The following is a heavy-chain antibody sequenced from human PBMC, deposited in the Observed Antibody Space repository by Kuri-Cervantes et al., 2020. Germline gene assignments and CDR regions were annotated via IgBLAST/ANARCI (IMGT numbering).Heavy chain of an antibody. CDR3: VRGGRGFSSSWYDY. V-gene: IGHV1-8*01. CDR2: MNPNSGNT. J-gene: IGHJ4*02. CDR1: GYTFTSYD. Sequence: SVKVSCKASGYTFTSYDINWVRQATGQGLEWMGWMNPNSGNTGYAQKFQGRVTMTRNTSISTAYMELNSLRSEDTAVYYCVRGGRGFSSSWYDYWGRGTLVTVSS. D-gene: IGHD6-13*01.